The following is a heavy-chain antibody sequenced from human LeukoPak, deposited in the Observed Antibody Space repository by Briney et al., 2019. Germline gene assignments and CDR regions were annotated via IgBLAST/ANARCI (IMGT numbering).Heavy chain of an antibody. J-gene: IGHJ4*02. V-gene: IGHV1-2*02. CDR3: ARAYCSAGDCYEFDY. D-gene: IGHD2-15*01. CDR1: GYTFTGYY. CDR2: INPNNGDT. Sequence: ASVKVSCKTSGYTFTGYYIHWVRQAPGQGLEWMGWINPNNGDTNYAQKFHGRVTMTRDTSISTAYMELSRLTSDDTAMYYCARAYCSAGDCYEFDYWGQVTLVTVSS.